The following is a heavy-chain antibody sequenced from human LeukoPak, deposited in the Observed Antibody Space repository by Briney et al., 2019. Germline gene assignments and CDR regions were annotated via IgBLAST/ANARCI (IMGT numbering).Heavy chain of an antibody. Sequence: GGSLRLSCAASGFTFSSYSMNWIRQAPGKGLEWVSSITSSSSYIYYADSVKGRFTISRDNSKNTLYLQMNSLRAEDTAVYYCARGQSSGGSLPIWGQGTMVTVSS. CDR2: ITSSSSYI. CDR1: GFTFSSYS. D-gene: IGHD2-15*01. J-gene: IGHJ3*02. V-gene: IGHV3-21*04. CDR3: ARGQSSGGSLPI.